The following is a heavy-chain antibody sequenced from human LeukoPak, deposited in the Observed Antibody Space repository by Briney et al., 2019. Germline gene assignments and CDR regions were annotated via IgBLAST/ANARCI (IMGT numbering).Heavy chain of an antibody. Sequence: SETLSLTCTVSGGSISSYYWSWIRQPAGKGLEWIGRIYTSGSTNYNPSLKSRVTMSVDTSKNQFSLKLSSVTAADTAVYYCARDRPYIVVVVAAAWDGMDVWGKGTTVTVSS. CDR1: GGSISSYY. J-gene: IGHJ6*04. CDR2: IYTSGST. CDR3: ARDRPYIVVVVAAAWDGMDV. D-gene: IGHD2-15*01. V-gene: IGHV4-4*07.